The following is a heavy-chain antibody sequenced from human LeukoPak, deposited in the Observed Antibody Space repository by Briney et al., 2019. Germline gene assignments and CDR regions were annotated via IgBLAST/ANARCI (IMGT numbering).Heavy chain of an antibody. D-gene: IGHD3-22*01. J-gene: IGHJ4*02. CDR2: IYHSGST. CDR3: ASGTQYYYDSSGYSFDY. Sequence: SETLSLTCAVSGGSISSSNWWSWVRQPPGKGLERIGEIYHSGSTNYNPSLKSRVTISVDKSKNQFSLKLSSVTAADTAVYYCASGTQYYYDSSGYSFDYWGQGTLVTVSS. V-gene: IGHV4-4*02. CDR1: GGSISSSNW.